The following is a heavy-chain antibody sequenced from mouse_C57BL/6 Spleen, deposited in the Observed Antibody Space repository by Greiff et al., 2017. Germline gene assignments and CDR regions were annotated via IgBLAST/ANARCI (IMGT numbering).Heavy chain of an antibody. Sequence: QVQLQQPGAELVKPGASVKLSCEASGYTFTSYWMQWVKQRPGQGLEWIGEIDPSDSYTNYNQKFKGKATLTVDTSSSTAYMQLSSLTSEDSAVYYCARGGNYDGYYGWFAYWGQGTLVTVSA. D-gene: IGHD2-3*01. CDR2: IDPSDSYT. CDR1: GYTFTSYW. J-gene: IGHJ3*01. V-gene: IGHV1-50*01. CDR3: ARGGNYDGYYGWFAY.